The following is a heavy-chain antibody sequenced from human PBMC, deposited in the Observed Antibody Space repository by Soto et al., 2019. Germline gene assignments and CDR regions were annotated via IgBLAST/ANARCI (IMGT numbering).Heavy chain of an antibody. CDR2: FDPEDGET. J-gene: IGHJ4*02. CDR3: ATTHPKQLTRGGYFDY. CDR1: GYTLTELS. Sequence: SVKVSCKVSGYTLTELSMHWVRQAPGKGLEWMGGFDPEDGETIYAQKFQGRVTMTEDTSTDTAYMELSSLRSEDTAVYYCATTHPKQLTRGGYFDYWGQGTLVTVSS. D-gene: IGHD1-1*01. V-gene: IGHV1-24*01.